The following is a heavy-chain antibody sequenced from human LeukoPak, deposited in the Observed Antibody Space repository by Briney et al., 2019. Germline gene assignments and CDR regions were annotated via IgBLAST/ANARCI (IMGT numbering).Heavy chain of an antibody. V-gene: IGHV3-21*01. Sequence: PGGSLRLSCAASGFTFSSYSMNWVRQAPGKGLEWVSSISSSSSYIYYADSVKGRFTISRDNAKNSLYLQMNSLRAEDTAVYYCARDGSGSYHYYYYMNVWGKGTTVTVSS. D-gene: IGHD1-26*01. J-gene: IGHJ6*03. CDR3: ARDGSGSYHYYYYMNV. CDR2: ISSSSSYI. CDR1: GFTFSSYS.